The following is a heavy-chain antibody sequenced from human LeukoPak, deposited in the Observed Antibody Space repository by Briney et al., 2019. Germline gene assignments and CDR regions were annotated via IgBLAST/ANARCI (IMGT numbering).Heavy chain of an antibody. J-gene: IGHJ4*02. D-gene: IGHD3-22*01. CDR3: ARAPRDSSSSNYMRRFDY. Sequence: SETLSLTCAVSGYSISSDNYWVWIRQPPGQGLEWTGGIYHSGSTYYNPSLKSRVTMSVDTYKNQFSLQLSSVTAADTAVYYCARAPRDSSSSNYMRRFDYWGQGTLVTVSS. CDR2: IYHSGST. CDR1: GYSISSDNY. V-gene: IGHV4-38-2*01.